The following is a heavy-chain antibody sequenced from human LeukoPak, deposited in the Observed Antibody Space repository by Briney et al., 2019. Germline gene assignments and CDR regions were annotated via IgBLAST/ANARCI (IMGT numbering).Heavy chain of an antibody. Sequence: PGGSLRLSCAASGFTFSSYEMNWVRQAPGKGLEWVSYISTSGTTIYYADSVKGRFTISRDNARNSLYLQVNSLRAEDTAVYYCARDAYCGSDCYSPSLFDYWGQGTLVTVSS. CDR2: ISTSGTTI. CDR1: GFTFSSYE. CDR3: ARDAYCGSDCYSPSLFDY. D-gene: IGHD2-21*02. J-gene: IGHJ4*02. V-gene: IGHV3-48*03.